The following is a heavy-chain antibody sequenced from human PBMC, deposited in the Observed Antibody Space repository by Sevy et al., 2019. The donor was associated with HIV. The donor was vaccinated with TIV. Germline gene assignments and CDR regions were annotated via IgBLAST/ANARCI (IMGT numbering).Heavy chain of an antibody. Sequence: ASVKVSCKASGYTFTGYYMHWVRQAPGQGLEWMGRINPNSGGTNYAQKFQGRVTMTRDTSISTAYMELSRLRSDDTAVYYCASGNYYGSGSYGFDPWGQGTLVTVSS. V-gene: IGHV1-2*06. J-gene: IGHJ5*02. CDR3: ASGNYYGSGSYGFDP. CDR1: GYTFTGYY. CDR2: INPNSGGT. D-gene: IGHD3-10*01.